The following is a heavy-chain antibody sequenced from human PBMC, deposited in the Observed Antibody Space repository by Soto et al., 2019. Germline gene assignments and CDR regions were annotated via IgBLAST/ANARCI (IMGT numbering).Heavy chain of an antibody. CDR3: ARTDRDFYGLDV. V-gene: IGHV3-13*05. CDR2: ISAAGDP. J-gene: IGHJ6*02. CDR1: GFTFRNYD. Sequence: EVQLVESGGGLVQPGGSLRLSCEASGFTFRNYDMHWVRQGTGKGLEWVSGISAAGDPDYADSVEGRFTISRDNAQNSFFLQMNSLRVGDTAGYYFARTDRDFYGLDVWGQGTTVIVSS.